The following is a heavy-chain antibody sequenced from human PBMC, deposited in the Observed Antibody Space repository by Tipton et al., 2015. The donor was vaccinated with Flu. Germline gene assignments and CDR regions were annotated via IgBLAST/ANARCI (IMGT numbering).Heavy chain of an antibody. CDR3: ARDVSLAGTDFDY. CDR2: ISSSGTTI. D-gene: IGHD6-13*01. CDR1: GFSFSSYE. V-gene: IGHV3-48*03. Sequence: RLSCAASGFSFSSYEMSWVRQAPGKGLEWVSFISSSGTTIYYADSVKGRFTISRDNSKNSLYLQMNSLRAEDTAVYYCARDVSLAGTDFDYWGQGTLVTVSS. J-gene: IGHJ4*02.